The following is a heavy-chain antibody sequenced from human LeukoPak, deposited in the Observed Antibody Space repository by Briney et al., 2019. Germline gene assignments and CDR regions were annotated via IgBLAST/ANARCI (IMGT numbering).Heavy chain of an antibody. V-gene: IGHV3-48*03. J-gene: IGHJ4*02. CDR1: GFTFSSYE. D-gene: IGHD5-18*01. Sequence: VGSLRLSCAASGFTFSSYEMNCVRQAPGKGLEWVSYISSSGSTIYYADSVKGRFTISRDNAKNSLYLQMNSLRAEDTAVYYCARENTAMVAYWGQGTLVTVSS. CDR3: ARENTAMVAY. CDR2: ISSSGSTI.